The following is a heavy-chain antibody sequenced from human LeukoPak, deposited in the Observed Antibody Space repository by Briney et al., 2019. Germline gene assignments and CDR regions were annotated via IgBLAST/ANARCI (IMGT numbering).Heavy chain of an antibody. D-gene: IGHD6-6*01. CDR3: AAGPDSSSPTFDY. Sequence: PSETLSLTCAVYGGSFSGYYWSWIRQPPGKGLEWIGEINHSGSTNYNPSLKSRVTISVDTSKNQFSLKLSSVTAADTAVYYCAAGPDSSSPTFDYWGQGTPVTVSS. V-gene: IGHV4-34*01. CDR2: INHSGST. CDR1: GGSFSGYY. J-gene: IGHJ4*02.